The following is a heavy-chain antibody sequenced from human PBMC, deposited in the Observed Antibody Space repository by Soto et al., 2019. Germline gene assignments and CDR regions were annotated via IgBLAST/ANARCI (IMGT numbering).Heavy chain of an antibody. Sequence: QVQLVQSGAEVKKPGSSVKVSCKASGGTFSNYVISWVRQAPGQGLEWMGGIIPLSDTANYAQKFQGRVTITADESTSTTYMDLISLRSEDTAVYYCASPGYQWNDAWGQRTLVTVSS. CDR3: ASPGYQWNDA. V-gene: IGHV1-69*01. J-gene: IGHJ5*02. CDR1: GGTFSNYV. CDR2: IIPLSDTA. D-gene: IGHD1-1*01.